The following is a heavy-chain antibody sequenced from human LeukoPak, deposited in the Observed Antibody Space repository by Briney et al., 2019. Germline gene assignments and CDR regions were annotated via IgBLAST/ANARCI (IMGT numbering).Heavy chain of an antibody. J-gene: IGHJ4*02. Sequence: GGSLRLSCSASGFAFSTYALYRVRQAPGKGLEHVSVISHDGDSTYYADSVKGRFTISRDNSKNTLYLQMSSLRPDDTAVYYCVNIALAVYWGQGALVTVSS. CDR2: ISHDGDST. V-gene: IGHV3-64D*09. CDR1: GFAFSTYA. CDR3: VNIALAVY. D-gene: IGHD2-21*01.